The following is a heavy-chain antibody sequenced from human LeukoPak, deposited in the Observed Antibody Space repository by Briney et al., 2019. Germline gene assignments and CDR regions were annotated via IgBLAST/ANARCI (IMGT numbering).Heavy chain of an antibody. CDR3: AREGYYHGSGSPSTGPYYFDY. V-gene: IGHV3-7*01. J-gene: IGHJ4*02. CDR2: IKQDGSEK. D-gene: IGHD3-10*01. Sequence: GGSLRLSCAASGFTFSSYWMSWVRQAPGKGLEWVANIKQDGSEKYYVDSVKGRFTISRDNAKKSLYLQMNSLRAEDTAVYYCAREGYYHGSGSPSTGPYYFDYWGQGTLVTVS. CDR1: GFTFSSYW.